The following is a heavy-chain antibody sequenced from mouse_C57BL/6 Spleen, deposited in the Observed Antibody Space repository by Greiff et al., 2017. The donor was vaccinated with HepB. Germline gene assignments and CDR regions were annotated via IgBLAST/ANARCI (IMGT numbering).Heavy chain of an antibody. CDR3: AWTTVVATTRDWYFDV. D-gene: IGHD1-1*01. J-gene: IGHJ1*03. CDR2: IHPNSGST. Sequence: VQLQQPGAELVKPGASVKLSCKASGYTFTSYWMHWVKQRPGQGLEWIGMIHPNSGSTNYNEKFKSKATLTVDKSSSTAYMQLSSLTSEDSAVYYCAWTTVVATTRDWYFDVWGTGTTVTVSS. CDR1: GYTFTSYW. V-gene: IGHV1-64*01.